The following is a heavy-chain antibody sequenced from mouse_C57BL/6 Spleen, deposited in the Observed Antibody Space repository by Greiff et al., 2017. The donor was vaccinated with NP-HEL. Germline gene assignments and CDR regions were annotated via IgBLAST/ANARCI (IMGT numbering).Heavy chain of an antibody. J-gene: IGHJ3*01. V-gene: IGHV1-18*01. CDR3: ARSSGRFAY. D-gene: IGHD3-2*02. CDR2: INPKTGGT. Sequence: EVQLQESGAELVKPGASVKMPCKASGYTFTDYNMDWVKQRPGKGLEWIGDINPKTGGTIYNQKFKGKATLTADKSSSTAYMELRSLTSEDTAVYYGARSSGRFAYWGQGTLVTVSA. CDR1: GYTFTDYN.